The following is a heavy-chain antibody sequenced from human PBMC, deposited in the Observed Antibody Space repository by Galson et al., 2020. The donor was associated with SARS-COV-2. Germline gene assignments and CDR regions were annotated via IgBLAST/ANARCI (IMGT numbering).Heavy chain of an antibody. V-gene: IGHV1-46*01. CDR3: ARDSQGGNDYNYLLF. CDR1: GYTFTSYY. J-gene: IGHJ4*02. CDR2: INPSGGGT. Sequence: VSVKVSCKASGYTFTSYYIHWVRQAPGQGLEWTGIINPSGGGTTYAQKFQGRVTMTRDTSTSTVYMELSSLRSEDTAVYYCARDSQGGNDYNYLLFWGQGTLVTVSS. D-gene: IGHD4-4*01.